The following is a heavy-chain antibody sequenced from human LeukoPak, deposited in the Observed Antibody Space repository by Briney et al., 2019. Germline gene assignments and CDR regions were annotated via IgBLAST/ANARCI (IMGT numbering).Heavy chain of an antibody. V-gene: IGHV4-59*08. CDR3: ARRWVYDKRAFDA. D-gene: IGHD3-16*01. CDR2: IYYTGTT. CDR1: GGSIRGTYY. J-gene: IGHJ3*01. Sequence: SETLSLTCTVSGGSIRGTYYWRWIRQPPGKGLEWIGYIYYTGTTDSNPSLKSRVIISLDTSKNQFSLNLSSVTAADTAVYYCARRWVYDKRAFDAWGQGTMVTVSS.